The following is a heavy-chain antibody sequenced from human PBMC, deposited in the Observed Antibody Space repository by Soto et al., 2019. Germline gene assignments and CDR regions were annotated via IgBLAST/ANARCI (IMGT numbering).Heavy chain of an antibody. D-gene: IGHD6-13*01. Sequence: PGGSLRLSCAASGFTFSTYAMHCVRQAPGKGLEWLAVISYDGTNEIYADSVKGRFIISRDNSMNTLFLQMNSLRPEDTAMYYCARDLVPLAGTNWAANHFDPWGQGNLVTVSS. CDR3: ARDLVPLAGTNWAANHFDP. CDR1: GFTFSTYA. V-gene: IGHV3-30-3*01. J-gene: IGHJ5*02. CDR2: ISYDGTNE.